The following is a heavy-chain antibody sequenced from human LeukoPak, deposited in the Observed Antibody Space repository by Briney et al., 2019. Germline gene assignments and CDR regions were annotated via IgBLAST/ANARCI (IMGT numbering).Heavy chain of an antibody. V-gene: IGHV4-59*08. D-gene: IGHD3-22*01. CDR3: ARHYDSSGFWYYFDS. Sequence: SETLSLTCTVSGGSISGYYWSWIRQPPGKGLEWIGYIYYSGSTNYNPSLKSRVTISVDTSKKQFSLKLSSVTAADTAVYYCARHYDSSGFWYYFDSWGQGTLVTVSS. CDR1: GGSISGYY. CDR2: IYYSGST. J-gene: IGHJ4*02.